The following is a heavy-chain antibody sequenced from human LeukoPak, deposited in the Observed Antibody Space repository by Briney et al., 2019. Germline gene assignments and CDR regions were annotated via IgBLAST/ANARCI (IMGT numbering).Heavy chain of an antibody. CDR3: ARDGSSGFDY. D-gene: IGHD3-10*01. CDR2: IYYSGST. J-gene: IGHJ4*02. Sequence: SETLSLTCTVSGGSISRYYWSWIRQPPGKGLEWIGYIYYSGSTNYNPSLKSRVTISVDTSKNQFSLKLSSVTAADTAVYYCARDGSSGFDYWGQGTLVTVSS. CDR1: GGSISRYY. V-gene: IGHV4-59*01.